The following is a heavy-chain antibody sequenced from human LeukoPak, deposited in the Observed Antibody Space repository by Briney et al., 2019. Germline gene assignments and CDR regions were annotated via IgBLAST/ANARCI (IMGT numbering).Heavy chain of an antibody. CDR1: GFTFSSYA. D-gene: IGHD3-3*01. J-gene: IGHJ4*02. Sequence: GGSLRLSCAASGFTFSSYAMSWVRQAPGKGLEWVSAISGSGGSTYYADSVKGRFTISRDNSKNTLFLHMNSLRAEDTAVYYCAKGVNDFGSGYQYYFDYWGQGTLVTVSS. V-gene: IGHV3-23*01. CDR3: AKGVNDFGSGYQYYFDY. CDR2: ISGSGGST.